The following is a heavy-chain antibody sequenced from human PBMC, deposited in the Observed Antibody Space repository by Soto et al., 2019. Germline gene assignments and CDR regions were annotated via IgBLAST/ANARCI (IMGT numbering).Heavy chain of an antibody. CDR2: IGGSGDGT. D-gene: IGHD3-10*01. Sequence: PGGSLRLSCAASGFTFDGYAMSWVRQAPGKGLQWVSTIGGSGDGTYYADSVKGRCTISRDNSKKTLYLQMKSLRAEETAVYYCAKAREVTLVRVPSSYWGQGTLVTVSS. J-gene: IGHJ4*02. V-gene: IGHV3-23*01. CDR3: AKAREVTLVRVPSSY. CDR1: GFTFDGYA.